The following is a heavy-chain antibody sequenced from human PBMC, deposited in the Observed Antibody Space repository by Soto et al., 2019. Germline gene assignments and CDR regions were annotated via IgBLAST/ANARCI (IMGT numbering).Heavy chain of an antibody. Sequence: PGGSLRLSCAASGFTFSSYGMHWVRQAPGKGLEWVAVISYDGSNKYYADSVKGRFTISRDNSKNTLYLQMNSLRAEDTAVYYCAKESGSLGFDPWGQGTLVTSPQ. CDR2: ISYDGSNK. D-gene: IGHD3-3*01. J-gene: IGHJ5*02. V-gene: IGHV3-30*18. CDR1: GFTFSSYG. CDR3: AKESGSLGFDP.